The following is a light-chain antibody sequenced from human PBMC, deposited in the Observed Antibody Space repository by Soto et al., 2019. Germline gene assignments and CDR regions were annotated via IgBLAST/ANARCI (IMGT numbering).Light chain of an antibody. Sequence: EIVLTQSPGTLSLSPGERATLSCRASQIVSSSYLAWYQQKPGQAPRLLIYGASSRATGIPDRFSGSGSGTDFTLTISRLEPEDFAVYFCQHYGNSPPFTFGQGTKVDIK. V-gene: IGKV3-20*01. CDR1: QIVSSSY. CDR2: GAS. J-gene: IGKJ2*01. CDR3: QHYGNSPPFT.